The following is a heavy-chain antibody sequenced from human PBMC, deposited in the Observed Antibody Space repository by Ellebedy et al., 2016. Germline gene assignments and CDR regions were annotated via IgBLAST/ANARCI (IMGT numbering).Heavy chain of an antibody. Sequence: GGSLRLSCKGSGYSFTSYWIGWVRQMPGKGLEWMGIIHPGGSDTRYSPSFQGQVTISADKSISTAYLQWSSLKASDIAMYYCASDNWNDGIYWGQGTLVTVSS. V-gene: IGHV5-51*01. CDR3: ASDNWNDGIY. D-gene: IGHD1-20*01. CDR2: IHPGGSDT. J-gene: IGHJ4*02. CDR1: GYSFTSYW.